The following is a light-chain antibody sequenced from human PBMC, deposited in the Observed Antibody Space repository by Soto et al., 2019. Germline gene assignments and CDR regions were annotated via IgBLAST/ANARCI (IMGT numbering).Light chain of an antibody. Sequence: DIQMTQSPSAMSASVGDRVTITCRASQGINRHLAWFQQKPGKVTKRLIYAASSLYSGVPQRFSGSGSETEVSFTIRNLQPKDFSNYYCLQDNSDRVTLGQVTRLEIK. V-gene: IGKV1-17*03. J-gene: IGKJ5*01. CDR2: AAS. CDR1: QGINRH. CDR3: LQDNSDRVT.